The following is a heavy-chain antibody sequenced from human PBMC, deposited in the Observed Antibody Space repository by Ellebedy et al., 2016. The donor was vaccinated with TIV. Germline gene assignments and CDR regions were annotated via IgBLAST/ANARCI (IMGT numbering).Heavy chain of an antibody. CDR3: ARDRRGSYDF. J-gene: IGHJ4*02. D-gene: IGHD3-10*01. Sequence: MPSETLSLTCTVSGASISSSYWSWIRQTPGKDLEWIGYLSNTGRTNYNPYLQSRVTISVYTSRNQFSLTLRSLTAADTAVYYCARDRRGSYDFWGQGTLLAVSS. CDR1: GASISSSY. V-gene: IGHV4-59*01. CDR2: LSNTGRT.